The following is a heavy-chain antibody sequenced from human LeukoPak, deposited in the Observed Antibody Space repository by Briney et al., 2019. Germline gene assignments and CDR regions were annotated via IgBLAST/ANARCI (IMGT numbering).Heavy chain of an antibody. CDR1: GASINGSF. V-gene: IGHV4-59*01. D-gene: IGHD1-26*01. Sequence: SETLSLTCSVSGASINGSFWNWVRQTPEKGLEWIGYVSHRGATTSNPTLKSRVSITIDTSKSQISLTMTSVTAADSALYYCARDRRGSFYTFDLWGPGTTVSVS. CDR3: ARDRRGSFYTFDL. CDR2: VSHRGAT. J-gene: IGHJ6*02.